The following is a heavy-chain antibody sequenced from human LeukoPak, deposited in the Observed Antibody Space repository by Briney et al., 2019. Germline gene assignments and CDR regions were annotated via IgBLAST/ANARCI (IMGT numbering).Heavy chain of an antibody. J-gene: IGHJ4*02. CDR1: GFTFDDYA. V-gene: IGHV3-9*01. CDR3: AKDKTGGSSSYLDY. Sequence: GRSLRPSCAASGFTFDDYAMHWVRQASGKGLEWVSGISWNSGSIGYADSVKGRFTISRDNAKNSLYLQMNSLRAEDTALYYCAKDKTGGSSSYLDYWGQGTLVTVSS. D-gene: IGHD6-13*01. CDR2: ISWNSGSI.